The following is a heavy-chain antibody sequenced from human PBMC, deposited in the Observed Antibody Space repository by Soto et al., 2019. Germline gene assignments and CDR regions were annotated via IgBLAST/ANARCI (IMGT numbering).Heavy chain of an antibody. J-gene: IGHJ5*02. Sequence: GGSLRLSCAASGFTFSGSVMHWVRQASGKGLEWVGRIRSKTNNYAATYAASVEGRFTISRDDSKKTAFLQMSSLKTEDTAVYYCTPGGMRAFDPWGQGTLVTVSS. CDR2: IRSKTNNYAA. CDR1: GFTFSGSV. D-gene: IGHD1-20*01. CDR3: TPGGMRAFDP. V-gene: IGHV3-73*01.